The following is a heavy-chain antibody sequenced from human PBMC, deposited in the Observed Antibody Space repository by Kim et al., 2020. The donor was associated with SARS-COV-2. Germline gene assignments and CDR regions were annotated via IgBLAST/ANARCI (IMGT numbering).Heavy chain of an antibody. J-gene: IGHJ4*02. V-gene: IGHV3-30*02. D-gene: IGHD6-13*01. Sequence: CADSVKGRCTISRDNSKNTLYLQMSSLRAEDTAVYYCAKEIGLAAAAADYWGQGTLVTVSS. CDR3: AKEIGLAAAAADY.